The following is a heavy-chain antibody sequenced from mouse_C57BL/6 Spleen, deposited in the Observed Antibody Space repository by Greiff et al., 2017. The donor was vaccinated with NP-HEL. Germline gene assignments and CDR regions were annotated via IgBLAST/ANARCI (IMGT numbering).Heavy chain of an antibody. CDR3: ARPSLYYYAMDY. J-gene: IGHJ4*01. D-gene: IGHD2-3*01. V-gene: IGHV5-17*01. CDR1: GFTFSDYG. CDR2: ISSGSSTI. Sequence: EVMLVESGGGLVKPGGSLKLSCAASGFTFSDYGMHWVRQAPEKGLEWVAYISSGSSTIYYADTVKGRFTISRDNAKNTLFLQMTSLRSEDTAMYYCARPSLYYYAMDYWGQGTSVTVSS.